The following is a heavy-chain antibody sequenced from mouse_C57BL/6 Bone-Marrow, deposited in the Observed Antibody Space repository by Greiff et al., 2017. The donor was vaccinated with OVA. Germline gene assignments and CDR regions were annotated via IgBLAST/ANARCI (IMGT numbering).Heavy chain of an antibody. D-gene: IGHD1-1*01. CDR1: GYTFTSYW. V-gene: IGHV1-61*01. J-gene: IGHJ4*01. Sequence: QVQLQQPGAELVRPGSSVKLSCKASGYTFTSYWMDWVKQRPGQGLEWIGNIYPSDSETHYNQKFKDKATLTVDKSSSTAYMQLNSLTSEVSSVSYCARSRLSYAMDYWGQGTSVTVSS. CDR2: IYPSDSET. CDR3: ARSRLSYAMDY.